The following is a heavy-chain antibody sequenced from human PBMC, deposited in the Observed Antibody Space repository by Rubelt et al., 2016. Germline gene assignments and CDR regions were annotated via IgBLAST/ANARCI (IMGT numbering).Heavy chain of an antibody. D-gene: IGHD1-26*01. CDR1: GGSISSGGYY. Sequence: QVQLQESGPGLVKPSQTLSLTCTVSGGSISSGGYYWSWIRQHPGKGLEWIGYIYYSGGTYYNPSLKSRVTISVDTSKNQFSLKLSSVTAADTAVYYCARGRMGFHYYYYGMDVWGQGTTVTVSS. CDR2: IYYSGGT. J-gene: IGHJ6*02. CDR3: ARGRMGFHYYYYGMDV. V-gene: IGHV4-31*03.